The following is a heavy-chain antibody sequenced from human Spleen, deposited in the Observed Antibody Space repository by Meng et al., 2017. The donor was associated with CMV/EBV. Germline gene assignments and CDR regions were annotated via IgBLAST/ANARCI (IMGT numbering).Heavy chain of an antibody. CDR2: IYYSGST. J-gene: IGHJ6*02. CDR1: GGFVRGGSFY. Sequence: SETLSLTCTVSGGFVRGGSFYWSWIRQPPGKGLEWIGYIYYSGSTNYNPSLKSRVTISVDTSKNQFSLKLSSVTAADTAVYYCARLYRGYYYGMDVWGQGTTVTVSS. CDR3: ARLYRGYYYGMDV. D-gene: IGHD1-26*01. V-gene: IGHV4-61*01.